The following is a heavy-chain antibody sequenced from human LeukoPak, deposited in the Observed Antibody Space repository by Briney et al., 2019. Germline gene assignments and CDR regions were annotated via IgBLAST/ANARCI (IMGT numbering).Heavy chain of an antibody. Sequence: VASVKVSCKASGGTFSSYAISWVRQAPGQGLEWMGGIIPIFGTANYAQKFQGRVTITADESTSTAYMELSSLRSEDTAVYYCAREGNGVDTAMVIASVYYYYMDVWGKGTTVTVSS. CDR3: AREGNGVDTAMVIASVYYYYMDV. V-gene: IGHV1-69*13. CDR1: GGTFSSYA. J-gene: IGHJ6*03. D-gene: IGHD5-18*01. CDR2: IIPIFGTA.